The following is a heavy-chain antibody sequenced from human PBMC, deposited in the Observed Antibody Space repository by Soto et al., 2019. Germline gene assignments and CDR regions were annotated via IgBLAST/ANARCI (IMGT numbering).Heavy chain of an antibody. CDR1: GFTFSNYS. CDR3: ARDRYSYAPSNNYYGMDV. CDR2: ISSSSSYI. D-gene: IGHD5-18*01. V-gene: IGHV3-21*01. J-gene: IGHJ6*02. Sequence: PGGSLRLSCAASGFTFSNYSMNWVRQAPGKGLEWVSSISSSSSYIYHADSVKGRFTISRDNAKNSLYLQMNSLRAEDPAVYYCARDRYSYAPSNNYYGMDVWGQGTTVTVSS.